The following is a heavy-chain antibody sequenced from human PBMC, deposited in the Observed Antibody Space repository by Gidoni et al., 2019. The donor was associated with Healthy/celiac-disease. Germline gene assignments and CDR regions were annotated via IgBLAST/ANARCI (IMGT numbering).Heavy chain of an antibody. CDR3: TTVSSQRYSSGWFDY. Sequence: EVQLVESGGGLVKPGGSLRLSCAASGFTFSNAWMSWVRQAPGKGMAWVGRIKSKTDGGTTDYAAPVKGRFTISRDDSKNTLYLQMNSLKTEDTAVYYCTTVSSQRYSSGWFDYWGQGTLVTVSS. J-gene: IGHJ4*02. CDR2: IKSKTDGGTT. V-gene: IGHV3-15*01. CDR1: GFTFSNAW. D-gene: IGHD6-19*01.